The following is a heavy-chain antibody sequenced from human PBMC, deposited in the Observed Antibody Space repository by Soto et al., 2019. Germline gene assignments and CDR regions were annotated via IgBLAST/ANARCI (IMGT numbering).Heavy chain of an antibody. J-gene: IGHJ4*02. CDR1: GFTFSSYA. D-gene: IGHD6-13*01. V-gene: IGHV3-53*01. CDR2: IYSGGST. Sequence: GSLRLSCAASGFTFSSYAMSWVRQAPGKGLEWVSVIYSGGSTYYADSVKGRFTISRDNSKNTLYLQMNSLRAEDTAVYYCAGCMYSSSWYYFDYWGQGTLVTVSS. CDR3: AGCMYSSSWYYFDY.